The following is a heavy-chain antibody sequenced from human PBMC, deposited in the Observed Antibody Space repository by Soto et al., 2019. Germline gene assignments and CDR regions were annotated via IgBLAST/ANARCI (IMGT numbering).Heavy chain of an antibody. J-gene: IGHJ6*03. CDR2: INDSGNI. CDR1: GGSFSGYQ. CDR3: ARGLILWFGELSRRGGYYYYMDV. Sequence: QVQLQQWGAGLLKPSETLSLTCAVYGGSFSGYQWTWIRQTPGKGIEWIGEINDSGNINYNPSLKSRVTIFLDTPKKQISLKLSSVTAADTAVYYCARGLILWFGELSRRGGYYYYMDVWGEGTTVIVSS. D-gene: IGHD3-10*01. V-gene: IGHV4-34*01.